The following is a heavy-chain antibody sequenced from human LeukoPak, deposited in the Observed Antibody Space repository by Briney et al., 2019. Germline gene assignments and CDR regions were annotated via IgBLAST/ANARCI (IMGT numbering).Heavy chain of an antibody. CDR3: ARGADYDILTGFDY. D-gene: IGHD3-9*01. Sequence: PSETLSLTCTVSGGSISSYYWSWIRQPPGKGLEWIGYIYYSGSTNYNPSLKSRVTISVDTSKNQFSLKLSPVTAADTAVYYCARGADYDILTGFDYWGQGTLVTVSS. CDR1: GGSISSYY. J-gene: IGHJ4*02. CDR2: IYYSGST. V-gene: IGHV4-59*01.